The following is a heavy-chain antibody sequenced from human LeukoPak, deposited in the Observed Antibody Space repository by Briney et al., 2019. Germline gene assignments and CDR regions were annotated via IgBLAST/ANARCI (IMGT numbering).Heavy chain of an antibody. V-gene: IGHV3-21*05. J-gene: IGHJ4*02. Sequence: GGSLRLSCAASGFTFTTYSMTWVRQAPGKGLEWVFTISRDNAKNSLYLQMNSLRAEDTAVYYCVRDHAWGFDYWGQGTLVSVSS. CDR3: VRDHAWGFDY. CDR1: GFTFTTYS. D-gene: IGHD7-27*01.